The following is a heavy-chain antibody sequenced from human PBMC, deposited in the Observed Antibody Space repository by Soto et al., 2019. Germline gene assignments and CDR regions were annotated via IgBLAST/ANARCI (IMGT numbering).Heavy chain of an antibody. Sequence: QVTLKESGPVLVKPTETLTLTCTVSGFSLSNARMGVSWIRQPPGKALEWLAHIFSNDEKFYRTSLKIRLAISKDTANSQVVLTMTNMDPVDTATYYCGLILVGMTTVTTGYENWFVPWGEGTLVAVSS. D-gene: IGHD4-17*01. CDR3: GLILVGMTTVTTGYENWFVP. CDR1: GFSLSNARMG. J-gene: IGHJ5*02. V-gene: IGHV2-26*01. CDR2: IFSNDEK.